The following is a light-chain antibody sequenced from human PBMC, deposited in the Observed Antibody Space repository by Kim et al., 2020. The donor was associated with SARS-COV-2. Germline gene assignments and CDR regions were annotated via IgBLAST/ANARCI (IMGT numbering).Light chain of an antibody. V-gene: IGKV3-20*01. CDR1: HTVSGNY. CDR2: GAS. J-gene: IGKJ4*01. CDR3: QRYGTSPVS. Sequence: EIVLTQSPGTLSLSPGERVTLSCRASHTVSGNYLAWYQQKPGQAPRLLIYGASTRASGIPDRFSGSGSGTDFTLTISRLEPEDFAVYYCQRYGTSPVSFGGGTKVDIK.